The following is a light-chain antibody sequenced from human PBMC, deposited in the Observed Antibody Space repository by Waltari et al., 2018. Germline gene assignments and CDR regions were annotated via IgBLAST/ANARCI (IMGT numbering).Light chain of an antibody. V-gene: IGKV3-20*01. CDR3: QNYVRLPAT. CDR2: DAS. Sequence: EIVLTQSPGTLSLSPGARATLSCRASQSVGRSLVWYQQKPGQAPRLLIYDASTRATGIPDRFSGSGSGTDFSLTISRLEPEDFAVYFCQNYVRLPATFGQGTKVEIK. J-gene: IGKJ1*01. CDR1: QSVGRS.